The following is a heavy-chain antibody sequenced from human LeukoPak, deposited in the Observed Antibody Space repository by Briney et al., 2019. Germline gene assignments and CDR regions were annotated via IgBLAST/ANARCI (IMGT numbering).Heavy chain of an antibody. CDR2: ISGSAATT. V-gene: IGHV3-23*01. CDR3: ARGSSTNCYGGNCFYYYMAV. J-gene: IGHJ6*03. D-gene: IGHD2-2*01. CDR1: GFTFSSYA. Sequence: GGSLRLSCAASGFTFSSYAMSWVRQAPGKGLEWVSAISGSAATTYYADSVKGRFTVSRDNSKNTLILQMNSLRAEDTAVYYCARGSSTNCYGGNCFYYYMAVWGKGTTVTVSS.